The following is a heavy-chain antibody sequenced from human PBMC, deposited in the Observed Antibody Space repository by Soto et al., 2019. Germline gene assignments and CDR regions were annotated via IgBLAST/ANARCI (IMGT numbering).Heavy chain of an antibody. CDR3: VRTSLVVAAAAREDY. J-gene: IGHJ4*02. V-gene: IGHV3-21*01. CDR1: GFTFSSYS. CDR2: ISSSRSYI. Sequence: GGSLRLSCAASGFTFSSYSMNWVRQAPGKGLEWVSPISSSRSYINYADSVKGRFTISRDNAKNTLYLQMNSLRAEDTAVYYCVRTSLVVAAAAREDYWGQGTLVTVSS. D-gene: IGHD2-15*01.